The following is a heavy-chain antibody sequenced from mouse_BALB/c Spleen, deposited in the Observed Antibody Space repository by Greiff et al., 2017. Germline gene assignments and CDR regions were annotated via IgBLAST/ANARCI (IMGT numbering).Heavy chain of an antibody. V-gene: IGHV1-81*01. Sequence: QVQLQQSGPELVKPGASVKMSCKASGYTFTDYVISWVKQRTGQGLEWIGEIYPGSGSTYYNEKFKGKATLTADKSSNTAYMQLSSLTSEDSAVYFCARHYYGSSYAMDYWGQGTSVTVSS. J-gene: IGHJ4*01. CDR1: GYTFTDYV. D-gene: IGHD1-1*01. CDR2: IYPGSGST. CDR3: ARHYYGSSYAMDY.